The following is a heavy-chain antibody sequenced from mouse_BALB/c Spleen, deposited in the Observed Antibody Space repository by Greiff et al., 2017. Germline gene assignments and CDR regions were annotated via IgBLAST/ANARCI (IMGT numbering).Heavy chain of an antibody. D-gene: IGHD2-1*01. Sequence: EVQGVESGGGLVQPGGSRKLSCAASGFTFSSFGMHWVRQAPEKGLEWVAYISSGSSTIYYADTVKGRFTISRDNPKNTLFLQMTSLRSEDTAMYYCARERDGNYGFAYWGQGTLVTVSA. V-gene: IGHV5-17*02. J-gene: IGHJ3*01. CDR3: ARERDGNYGFAY. CDR2: ISSGSSTI. CDR1: GFTFSSFG.